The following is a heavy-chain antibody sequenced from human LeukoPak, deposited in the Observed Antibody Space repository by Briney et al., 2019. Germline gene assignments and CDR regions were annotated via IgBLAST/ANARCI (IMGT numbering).Heavy chain of an antibody. CDR2: IFYSGGT. D-gene: IGHD6-19*01. CDR3: VRYSSGWPFDY. Sequence: PSETLSLTCTVSGGSLSNYYWGWIRQTPGKGLEWIGRIFYSGGTYYNPSLKSRVTMSVDTSKNQFSLKLSSVTAADTAVYFCVRYSSGWPFDYWGHGSLVTVSS. CDR1: GGSLSNYY. V-gene: IGHV4-39*01. J-gene: IGHJ4*03.